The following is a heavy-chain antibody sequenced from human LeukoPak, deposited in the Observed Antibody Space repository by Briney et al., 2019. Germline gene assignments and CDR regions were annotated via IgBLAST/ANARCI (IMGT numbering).Heavy chain of an antibody. CDR1: GFTFSDYY. V-gene: IGHV3-11*01. CDR2: ISTTGDTI. J-gene: IGHJ4*02. CDR3: ARVSSTAFDH. Sequence: GSLRLSCAASGFTFSDYYMSWIRQAPRKGLEWVSYISTTGDTIYYADSVKGRFTISRDNAKNSLYLQMNSLRAEDTAVYYCARVSSTAFDHWGQGTLVTVSS. D-gene: IGHD1-26*01.